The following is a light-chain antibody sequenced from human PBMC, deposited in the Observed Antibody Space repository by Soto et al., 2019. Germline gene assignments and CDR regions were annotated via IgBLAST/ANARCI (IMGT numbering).Light chain of an antibody. J-gene: IGKJ1*01. V-gene: IGKV1-6*01. Sequence: AIQMTQSPSSLSASVGDRVAISCRASQDIRNTLAWYQQKPGEAPKLLIFAASNLQSGVPYRFSGSGSVTDFTLAITGLQPEDFATYYCLQYYNFSWTFGQGNKVDIK. CDR3: LQYYNFSWT. CDR1: QDIRNT. CDR2: AAS.